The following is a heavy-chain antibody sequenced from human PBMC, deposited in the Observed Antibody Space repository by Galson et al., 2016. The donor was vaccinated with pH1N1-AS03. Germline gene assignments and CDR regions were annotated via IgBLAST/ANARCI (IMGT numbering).Heavy chain of an antibody. V-gene: IGHV4-61*02. D-gene: IGHD3-3*01. CDR2: IYTSGST. J-gene: IGHJ4*02. Sequence: TPSLTCTVSGASISSGSYYWSWIRQPAGKGLECIGRIYTSGSTYYNPSLKSRVTISVDTSKNQFSLKLSSLTAADTAMYYCARFTMGAFDYWGQGTLVTVSS. CDR1: GASISSGSYY. CDR3: ARFTMGAFDY.